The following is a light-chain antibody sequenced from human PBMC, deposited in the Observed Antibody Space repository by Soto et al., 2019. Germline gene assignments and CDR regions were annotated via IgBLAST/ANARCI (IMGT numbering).Light chain of an antibody. CDR3: SSYTSSIPYV. V-gene: IGLV2-14*01. CDR2: EVS. CDR1: SSDVGGYNY. J-gene: IGLJ1*01. Sequence: QSALTQPASVSGSPGQSITISCTGTSSDVGGYNYVSWYQQHPGKAPKLMIYEVSNRPSGVSNRFSGSKSGNTASLTISGLQAEDEADYYGSSYTSSIPYVFGTGTKVTVL.